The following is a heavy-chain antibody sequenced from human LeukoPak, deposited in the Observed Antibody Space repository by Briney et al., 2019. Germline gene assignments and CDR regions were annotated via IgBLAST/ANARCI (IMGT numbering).Heavy chain of an antibody. CDR2: IYHSGNT. J-gene: IGHJ4*02. D-gene: IGHD2-15*01. CDR3: VREGSFAAFDY. V-gene: IGHV4-4*02. Sequence: SETLSLTCAVSGGSISSNNWWNWVRQPPGKGLEWIGEIYHSGNTYYNPSLKSRVTMSVDKSKNQFSLELTSVTAADTAVYYCVREGSFAAFDYWGQGTLVTVSS. CDR1: GGSISSNNW.